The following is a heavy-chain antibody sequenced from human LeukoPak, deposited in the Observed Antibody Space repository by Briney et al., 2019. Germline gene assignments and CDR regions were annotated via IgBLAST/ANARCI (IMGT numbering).Heavy chain of an antibody. J-gene: IGHJ6*02. CDR2: ISGSGGST. Sequence: GGSLRLSCAASGFTVSSNYMSWVRQAPGKGLEWVSAISGSGGSTYYADSVKGRFTISRDNSKNTLYLQMNSLRAEDTAVYYFASLGYCSSTSCYAWGEYYYYYVRDVWAKGPRSPSP. CDR3: ASLGYCSSTSCYAWGEYYYYYVRDV. CDR1: GFTVSSNY. D-gene: IGHD2-2*01. V-gene: IGHV3-23*01.